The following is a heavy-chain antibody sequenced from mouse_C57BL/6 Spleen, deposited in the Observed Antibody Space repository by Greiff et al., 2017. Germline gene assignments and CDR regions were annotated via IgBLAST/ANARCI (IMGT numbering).Heavy chain of an antibody. J-gene: IGHJ4*01. Sequence: VQLQQPGAELVRPGSSVKLSCKASGYTFTSYGISWVKQRTGQGLEWIGEIYPRSGNTYYNEKFKGKATLTADKSSSTAYMELRSLTSEDSAVYFCASYGNGGFYYAMDYWGQGTSVTVSS. CDR3: ASYGNGGFYYAMDY. V-gene: IGHV1-81*01. CDR1: GYTFTSYG. CDR2: IYPRSGNT. D-gene: IGHD2-1*01.